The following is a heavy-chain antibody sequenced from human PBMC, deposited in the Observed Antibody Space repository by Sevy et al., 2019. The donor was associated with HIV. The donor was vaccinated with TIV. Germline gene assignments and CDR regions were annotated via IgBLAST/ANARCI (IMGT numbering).Heavy chain of an antibody. CDR2: ISYDGSNK. CDR1: GFTFSSYA. J-gene: IGHJ3*02. Sequence: GGSLRLSCAASGFTFSSYAMHWVRQAPGKGLEWVAVISYDGSNKYYADSVKGRFTISRDNSKNTLYLQMNSLRAEDTAVYYCARDLRFGELSLDAFDIWGQGTMVTVSS. D-gene: IGHD3-10*01. CDR3: ARDLRFGELSLDAFDI. V-gene: IGHV3-30-3*01.